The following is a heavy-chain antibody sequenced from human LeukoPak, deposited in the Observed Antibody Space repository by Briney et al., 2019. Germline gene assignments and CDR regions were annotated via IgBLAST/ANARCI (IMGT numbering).Heavy chain of an antibody. CDR1: GFTFSSYG. Sequence: GGSLRLSCAASGFTFSSYGMIWVRQAPGKGLEWVSAISGSGGSTHYADSVRGRFTISRDNSKSTLYLQMNSLSAEDTAIYYCAKMPAYYYDSSGYAFHFDYWGQGTLVTVSS. J-gene: IGHJ4*02. D-gene: IGHD3-22*01. V-gene: IGHV3-23*01. CDR2: ISGSGGST. CDR3: AKMPAYYYDSSGYAFHFDY.